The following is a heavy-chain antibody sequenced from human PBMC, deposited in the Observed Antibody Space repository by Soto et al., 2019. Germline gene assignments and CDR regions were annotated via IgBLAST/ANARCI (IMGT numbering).Heavy chain of an antibody. CDR1: GFTFSNCW. V-gene: IGHV3-74*01. CDR3: ARQRFHGDYYYYYMDV. Sequence: EVQLVESGGGLVQPGGSLRLSCAASGFTFSNCWMHWVRQAPGKGLVWVSRINGDGSSTRYADSVKGRFTISRDNAKNTLYLQMNSLGAEDTAVYYCARQRFHGDYYYYYMDVWGKGTTVTVSS. D-gene: IGHD3-16*01. CDR2: INGDGSST. J-gene: IGHJ6*03.